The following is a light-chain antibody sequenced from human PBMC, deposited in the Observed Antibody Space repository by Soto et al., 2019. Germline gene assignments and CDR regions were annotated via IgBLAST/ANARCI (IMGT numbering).Light chain of an antibody. V-gene: IGKV2-24*01. CDR3: MQATQFPHT. CDR2: KTS. CDR1: QSLLDSDGDTY. Sequence: DIVMTQTPLPSPVTLGQPASISCRSSQSLLDSDGDTYLSWLQQRPGQPPRLLIYKTSSRFSGVPDRFSGSGAGTDFTLKISMVEVEDVGVYYCMQATQFPHTFGQGTKLEI. J-gene: IGKJ2*01.